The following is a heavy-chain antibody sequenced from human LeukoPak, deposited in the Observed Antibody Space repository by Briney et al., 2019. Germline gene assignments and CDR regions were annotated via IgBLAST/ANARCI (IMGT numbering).Heavy chain of an antibody. J-gene: IGHJ4*02. CDR2: INSDGSST. CDR3: AREGRVSGYDFDY. CDR1: GFSFSSYW. Sequence: PGGSLRLSCAASGFSFSSYWMHWVRQAPGKGLVWVSRINSDGSSTTYADSVKGRFTISRDNAKNTLYLQMNSLRVEDTAVYYCAREGRVSGYDFDYWGQGNLVTASS. D-gene: IGHD5-12*01. V-gene: IGHV3-74*01.